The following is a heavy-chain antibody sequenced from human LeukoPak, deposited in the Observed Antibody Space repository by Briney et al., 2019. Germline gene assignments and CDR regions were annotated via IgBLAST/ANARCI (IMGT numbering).Heavy chain of an antibody. D-gene: IGHD6-19*01. CDR1: GFAFSNYA. CDR2: IYGNGGGT. J-gene: IGHJ4*02. V-gene: IGHV3-64*01. Sequence: GGSLRLSCAASGFAFSNYAMHWVRQAPGKGLEYVSGIYGNGGGTNYANSVKGRFTISRDNSRNTLYLQMGSLRVEAMAVYYCARDSVTSGWSDFDYWGQGTLVTVFS. CDR3: ARDSVTSGWSDFDY.